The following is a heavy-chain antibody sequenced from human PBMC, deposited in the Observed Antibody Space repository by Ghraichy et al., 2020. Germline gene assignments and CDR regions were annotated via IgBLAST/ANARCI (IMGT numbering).Heavy chain of an antibody. Sequence: GSLRLSCAASGFTFSAYALHWVRQAPGKGLEWVAAISYEGSNKYYADSVKGRFTISRDKSTSTLYLQMNSLRVEDTAVYYCARVGWEVSGYFDLWGRGTLVTISS. V-gene: IGHV3-30-3*01. J-gene: IGHJ2*01. CDR1: GFTFSAYA. CDR3: ARVGWEVSGYFDL. D-gene: IGHD1-26*01. CDR2: ISYEGSNK.